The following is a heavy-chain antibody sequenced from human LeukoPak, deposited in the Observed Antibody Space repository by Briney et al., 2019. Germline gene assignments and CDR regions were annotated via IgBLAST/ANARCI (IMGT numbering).Heavy chain of an antibody. CDR2: ISSSSSTI. V-gene: IGHV3-48*04. CDR3: ARDSTPGIPNWFDP. CDR1: GFTFSSYS. J-gene: IGHJ5*02. Sequence: GGSLRLSCAASGFTFSSYSMNWVRQAPGKGLEWVSYISSSSSTIYYADSVKGRFTISRDNAKNSLYLQMNSLRAEDTAVYYCARDSTPGIPNWFDPWGQGTLVTVSS. D-gene: IGHD3-10*01.